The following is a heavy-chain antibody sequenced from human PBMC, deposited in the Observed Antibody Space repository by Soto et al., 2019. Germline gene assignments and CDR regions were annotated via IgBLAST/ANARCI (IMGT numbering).Heavy chain of an antibody. CDR1: GFTFSSYA. D-gene: IGHD6-13*01. Sequence: ESGGGVVQPGRSLRLSCAASGFTFSSYAMHWVRQAPGKGLEWVAVISYDGSNKYYADSVKGRFTISRDNSKNTLYLQMNSLRAEDTAVYYCARELTVSAAGQTYYYYGMDVWGQGTTVTVSS. V-gene: IGHV3-30-3*01. CDR3: ARELTVSAAGQTYYYYGMDV. CDR2: ISYDGSNK. J-gene: IGHJ6*02.